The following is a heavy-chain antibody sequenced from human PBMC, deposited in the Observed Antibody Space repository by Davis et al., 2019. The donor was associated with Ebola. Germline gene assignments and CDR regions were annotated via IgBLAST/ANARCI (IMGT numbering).Heavy chain of an antibody. J-gene: IGHJ4*02. Sequence: HSQTLSLTCAISGDRVSGSSGGWNWIRQSPSCCLVWLGSTYYSSKWYNESALSVKSRITISADTAKNQLSLHLNSVTPEDTAVYYCARGWLRSAFDQWGQGTLVTVSS. V-gene: IGHV6-1*01. CDR2: TYYSSKWYN. D-gene: IGHD5-12*01. CDR3: ARGWLRSAFDQ. CDR1: GDRVSGSSGG.